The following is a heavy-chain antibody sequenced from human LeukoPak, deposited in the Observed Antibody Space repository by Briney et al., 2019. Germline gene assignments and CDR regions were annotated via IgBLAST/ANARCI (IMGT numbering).Heavy chain of an antibody. CDR1: GYTLTELS. Sequence: ASVKVSCRFSGYTLTELSMHWVRQAPGKGLEWMGSFDPENGETLYAQEFQGRVTLTEDTSTDTAYMELSSLRSEDTALYYCTRSAMILPYYFDYWGQGTLVIVSS. CDR2: FDPENGET. CDR3: TRSAMILPYYFDY. J-gene: IGHJ4*02. D-gene: IGHD3-16*01. V-gene: IGHV1-24*01.